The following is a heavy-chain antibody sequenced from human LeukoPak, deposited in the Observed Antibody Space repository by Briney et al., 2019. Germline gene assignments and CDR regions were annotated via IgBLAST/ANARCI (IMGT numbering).Heavy chain of an antibody. V-gene: IGHV4-61*02. Sequence: PSQTLSLTCTVSGGSISSGSYDWSWIRQPAGKGLEWIGRIYTSGGTNYNPSLKSRVTISVDTSKNQFSLKLSSVTAADTAVYFCARDNRGYCSSSSCYSEGYFYYYMGVWGKGTTVTVSS. CDR1: GGSISSGSYD. CDR2: IYTSGGT. CDR3: ARDNRGYCSSSSCYSEGYFYYYMGV. D-gene: IGHD2-2*01. J-gene: IGHJ6*03.